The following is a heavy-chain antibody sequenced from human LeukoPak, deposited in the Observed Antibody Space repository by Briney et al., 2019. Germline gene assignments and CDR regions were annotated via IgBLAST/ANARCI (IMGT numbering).Heavy chain of an antibody. J-gene: IGHJ3*02. CDR2: IYYSGST. CDR3: ARVAVSNDAFDI. CDR1: GGSISSGGYY. V-gene: IGHV4-31*03. Sequence: SETLSLTCTVSGGSISSGGYYWSWIRQHPGKGLEWIGYIYYSGSTYYNPSLKSRVTISVDTSKSQFSLKLSSVTAADTAVYYCARVAVSNDAFDIWGQGTMVTVSS.